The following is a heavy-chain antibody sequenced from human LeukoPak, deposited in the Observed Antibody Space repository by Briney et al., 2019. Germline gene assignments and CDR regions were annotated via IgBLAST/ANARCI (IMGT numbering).Heavy chain of an antibody. Sequence: KSSETLSLTCTVSGGSISSYYWSWIRQPPGKGLEWIGYIYYSGSTNYNPSLKSRVTISVDTSKNQFSLKLSSVTAADTAVYYCARDGKNWGSDGDYFDYWGQGTLVTVSS. V-gene: IGHV4-59*01. CDR1: GGSISSYY. J-gene: IGHJ4*02. D-gene: IGHD7-27*01. CDR2: IYYSGST. CDR3: ARDGKNWGSDGDYFDY.